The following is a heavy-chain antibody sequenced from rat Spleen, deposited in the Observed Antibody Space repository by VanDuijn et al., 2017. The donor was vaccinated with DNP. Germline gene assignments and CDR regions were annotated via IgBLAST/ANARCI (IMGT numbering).Heavy chain of an antibody. CDR2: ISISGSTT. CDR3: ARQRVMYTTATGFAY. Sequence: EVQLVESGGGLVQPGRSLKLSCAGSGFTFSDYYMAWVRQAPKGGLEWVATISISGSTTSYPDSVKGRFTISRDNAKSCLYLHMNSLKSEDTATYYCARQRVMYTTATGFAYWGQGTLVTVSS. D-gene: IGHD1-6*01. V-gene: IGHV5-7*01. J-gene: IGHJ3*01. CDR1: GFTFSDYY.